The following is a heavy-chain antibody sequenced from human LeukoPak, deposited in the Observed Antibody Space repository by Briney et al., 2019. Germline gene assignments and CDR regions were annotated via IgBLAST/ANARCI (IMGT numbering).Heavy chain of an antibody. D-gene: IGHD2-21*01. CDR2: IKQEGSEK. V-gene: IGHV3-7*01. CDR1: GFTFSSNW. CDR3: ARDVSLWAFDI. J-gene: IGHJ3*02. Sequence: PGGSLRLSCAASGFTFSSNWMSWVRQAPGKGLEWVANIKQEGSEKYYVDSVKGRFTISRDNAKNSLYLQMNSLRAEDTAVYYCARDVSLWAFDIWGRGTMVTVSS.